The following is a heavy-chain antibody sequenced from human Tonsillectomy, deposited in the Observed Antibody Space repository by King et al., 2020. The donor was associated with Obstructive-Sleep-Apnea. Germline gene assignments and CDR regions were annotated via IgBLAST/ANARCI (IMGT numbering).Heavy chain of an antibody. V-gene: IGHV1-58*02. CDR2: IVVGSGNT. Sequence: QLVESGPEVKKPGTSVKVSCKASGFTFTNSAMQWVRQARGQRLEWIGWIVVGSGNTNYAQKFRERVTITRDMSTSTAYMELSSPRSEDTAVYYCAAGILTGYYYYYYYGMDVWGQGTTVTVSS. CDR3: AAGILTGYYYYYYYGMDV. CDR1: GFTFTNSA. J-gene: IGHJ6*02. D-gene: IGHD3-9*01.